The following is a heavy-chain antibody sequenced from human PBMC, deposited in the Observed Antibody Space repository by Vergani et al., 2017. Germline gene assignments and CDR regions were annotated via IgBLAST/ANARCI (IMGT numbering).Heavy chain of an antibody. CDR3: ARDPPGIVGVHWFVP. V-gene: IGHV1-69*08. CDR2: IIPILGIA. Sequence: QVQLVQSGAEVKKPGSSVKVSCKASGGTFSSYTISWVRQAPGQGLEWMGRIIPILGIANYAQKFQGRVTITADKSTSTAYMELSSLRSEDTAVYYCARDPPGIVGVHWFVPWSQGTLVTVSS. J-gene: IGHJ5*02. D-gene: IGHD1-26*01. CDR1: GGTFSSYT.